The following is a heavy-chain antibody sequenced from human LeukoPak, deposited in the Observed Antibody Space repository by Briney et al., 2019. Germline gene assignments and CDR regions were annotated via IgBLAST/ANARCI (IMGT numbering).Heavy chain of an antibody. Sequence: GGALRLSCVHSGLSLSSNYMSWGRQAPGKGLEWVSVIYRDGSSYYAESVKGRFTISRDNSKNTLYIQMNSLRAEDTAVYYCARDGYQSHNWFDPWGQGTLVTVSS. CDR1: GLSLSSNY. CDR3: ARDGYQSHNWFDP. V-gene: IGHV3-66*01. CDR2: IYRDGSS. D-gene: IGHD5-12*01. J-gene: IGHJ5*02.